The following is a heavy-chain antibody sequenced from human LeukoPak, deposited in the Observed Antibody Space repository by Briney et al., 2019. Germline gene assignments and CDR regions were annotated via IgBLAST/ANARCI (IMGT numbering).Heavy chain of an antibody. CDR1: GFTFTDYY. Sequence: GGSLRLSCAASGFTFTDYYMSWVRQAPGKGLEWASYISTSSSYTNYADSVKGRFTISRDNAKNSLYLQMNSLRAEDTAVYYCARGVAPYYYYGMDVWGQGTTVTVSS. CDR3: ARGVAPYYYYGMDV. J-gene: IGHJ6*02. CDR2: ISTSSSYT. V-gene: IGHV3-11*06.